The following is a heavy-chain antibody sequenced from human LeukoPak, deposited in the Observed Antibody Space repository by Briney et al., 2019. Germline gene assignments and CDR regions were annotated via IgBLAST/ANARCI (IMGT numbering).Heavy chain of an antibody. CDR1: GFTFSSYA. D-gene: IGHD1-26*01. Sequence: PAGGSLRLSCAASGFTFSSYAMSWVRQAPGKGLVWVSTINTDGSTTRYADSVKGRFTISRDNAKNTLYLQMNSLRAEDTAVYYCANMGLGYWGQGTLVTVSS. CDR2: INTDGSTT. V-gene: IGHV3-74*01. CDR3: ANMGLGY. J-gene: IGHJ4*02.